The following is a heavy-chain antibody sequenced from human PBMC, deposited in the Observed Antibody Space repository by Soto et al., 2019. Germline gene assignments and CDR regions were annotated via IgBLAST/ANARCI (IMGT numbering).Heavy chain of an antibody. CDR2: INSDGSST. CDR1: GFTFSSYW. Sequence: GGSLRLSCAASGFTFSSYWMHWVRQAPGKGLVWVSRINSDGSSTSYADSVKGRFTISRDNAKNTLYLQMNSLRAEDTAVYYCARVAGITIFGVVHPFDPWGQGTLVTVSS. V-gene: IGHV3-74*01. D-gene: IGHD3-3*01. CDR3: ARVAGITIFGVVHPFDP. J-gene: IGHJ5*02.